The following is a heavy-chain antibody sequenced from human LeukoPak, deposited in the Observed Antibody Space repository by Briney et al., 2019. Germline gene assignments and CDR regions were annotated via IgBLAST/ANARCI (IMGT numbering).Heavy chain of an antibody. CDR1: GFTFDDYG. D-gene: IGHD3-22*01. CDR3: ARGEGGYYDSSGYYPHTFDY. V-gene: IGHV3-20*04. CDR2: INWSGDRT. Sequence: GGSLRLSCAASGFTFDDYGMTWVRQAPGKGLEWVSGINWSGDRTGYADSVKGRFTISRDNAKNSLYLQMNSLSAEDTAVYYCARGEGGYYDSSGYYPHTFDYWGQGTLVTVSS. J-gene: IGHJ4*02.